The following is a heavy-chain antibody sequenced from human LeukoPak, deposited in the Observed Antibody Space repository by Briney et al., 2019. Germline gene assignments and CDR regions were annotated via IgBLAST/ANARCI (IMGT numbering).Heavy chain of an antibody. D-gene: IGHD6-6*01. V-gene: IGHV4-61*01. Sequence: ASETLSLTCTVSGGSVSSGSYYWSWIRQPPGKGLEWIGYIYYTGSSNYNPSLKSRVTISVDTAKNKFSLRLSSVTAADTAVYYCARGGSRQSSSSDFDYWGQGILVTVSS. J-gene: IGHJ4*02. CDR1: GGSVSSGSYY. CDR3: ARGGSRQSSSSDFDY. CDR2: IYYTGSS.